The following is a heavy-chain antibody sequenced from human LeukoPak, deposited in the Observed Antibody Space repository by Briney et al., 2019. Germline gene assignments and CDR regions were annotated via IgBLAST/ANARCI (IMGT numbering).Heavy chain of an antibody. V-gene: IGHV3-30*02. CDR1: GFTFSSFD. CDR3: ARRLPDSGSYSPDY. Sequence: GGSLRLSCAPSGFTFSSFDMHWVRQPPDKGLEWVAFIKFDGSQKYYADSARGRFTVSRYNSRNMLYLQLDSLRDDDTAVYFCARRLPDSGSYSPDYWGQGTLVTVSS. J-gene: IGHJ4*02. CDR2: IKFDGSQK. D-gene: IGHD3-10*01.